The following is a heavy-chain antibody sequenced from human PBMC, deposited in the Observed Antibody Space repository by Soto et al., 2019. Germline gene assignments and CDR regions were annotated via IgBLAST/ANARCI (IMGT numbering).Heavy chain of an antibody. CDR3: ARCSSGWYYYYYYGMDV. CDR1: GGTFSIYP. Sequence: PVKVSCKASGGTFSIYPISWLRQAPGQGLEWMGGIIPIFGTANYAQKFQGRVTITADESTSTAYMELSSLRSEDTAVYYCARCSSGWYYYYYYGMDVWGQGTTVTVSS. CDR2: IIPIFGTA. D-gene: IGHD6-19*01. J-gene: IGHJ6*02. V-gene: IGHV1-69*13.